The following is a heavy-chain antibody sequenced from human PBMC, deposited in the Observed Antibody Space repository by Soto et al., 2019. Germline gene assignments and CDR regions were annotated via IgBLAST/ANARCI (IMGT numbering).Heavy chain of an antibody. D-gene: IGHD5-12*01. V-gene: IGHV4-59*01. CDR1: GGSISSYY. CDR2: IYYSGST. J-gene: IGHJ2*01. Sequence: QVQLQESGPGLVKPSETLSLTCTVSGGSISSYYWSWIRQPPGKGLEWIVYIYYSGSTNYNPSLKSRVTISVDTSKNQFSLKLSSVTAADTAVYYCAIDGSRGEYGGYDWYFDRWGRGTLVTVSS. CDR3: AIDGSRGEYGGYDWYFDR.